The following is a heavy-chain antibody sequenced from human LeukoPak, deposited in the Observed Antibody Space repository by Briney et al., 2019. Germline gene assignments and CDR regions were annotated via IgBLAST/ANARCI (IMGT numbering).Heavy chain of an antibody. CDR2: ISGTSGTT. V-gene: IGHV3-23*01. CDR1: GFTFSSHA. D-gene: IGHD2-15*01. J-gene: IGHJ4*02. CDR3: ASEGYCSGGSCSNFDY. Sequence: GGSLRLSCAASGFTFSSHAMSWVRQAPGKGLEWVSGISGTSGTTYYADSVKGRFTISRDNSKNTLYLQMNSLRAEDAAVYYCASEGYCSGGSCSNFDYWGQGTLVTVSS.